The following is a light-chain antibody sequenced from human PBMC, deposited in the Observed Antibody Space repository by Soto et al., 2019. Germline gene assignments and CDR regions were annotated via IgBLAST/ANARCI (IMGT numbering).Light chain of an antibody. CDR1: QSLLHSNGYNY. CDR3: QQYYSTPS. Sequence: DIVMTQSPLSLPVTPGEPASISCRSSQSLLHSNGYNYLDWYQQRPGQPPKVLIYWASTRESGVPDRFSGSGSGTDFTLTISSLQAEDVAVYYCQQYYSTPSFGGGTKVDIK. V-gene: IGKV4-1*01. CDR2: WAS. J-gene: IGKJ4*01.